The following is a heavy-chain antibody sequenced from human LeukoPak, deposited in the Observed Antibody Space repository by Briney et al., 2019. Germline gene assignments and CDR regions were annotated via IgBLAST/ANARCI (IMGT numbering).Heavy chain of an antibody. Sequence: ASVTVSCKASGYTFTGYYMHWVRQAPGQGLEWMGWINPNSGGTNYAQKFQGRVTMTRDTSISTAYMELSRLRSDDTAVYYCARERGYCSSTSCDAFDNWGQGTMVTVSS. CDR1: GYTFTGYY. J-gene: IGHJ3*02. V-gene: IGHV1-2*02. CDR3: ARERGYCSSTSCDAFDN. D-gene: IGHD2-2*03. CDR2: INPNSGGT.